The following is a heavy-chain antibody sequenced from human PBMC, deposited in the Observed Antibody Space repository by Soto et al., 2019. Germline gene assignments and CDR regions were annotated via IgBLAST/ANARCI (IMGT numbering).Heavy chain of an antibody. CDR3: ARRIGNYDFFDY. D-gene: IGHD3-3*01. J-gene: IGHJ4*02. CDR1: GGSMSTAPYC. V-gene: IGHV4-39*01. Sequence: QLQLQESGPGLVKPSETLSLTCTVSGGSMSTAPYCCDRIRQPPGKGLEWIATLCYTGNTYFNPSLKSRVTISVDSSKNQFSLKLTSVTAADTSVYYCARRIGNYDFFDYWGQGALVTVSS. CDR2: LCYTGNT.